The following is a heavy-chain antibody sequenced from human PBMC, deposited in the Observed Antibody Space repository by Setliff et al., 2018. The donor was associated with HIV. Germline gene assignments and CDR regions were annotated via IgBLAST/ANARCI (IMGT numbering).Heavy chain of an antibody. CDR3: ARMGNSYDSSGSYDYFDY. CDR2: IYHNGNT. V-gene: IGHV4-28*06. CDR1: GYSISSSNW. D-gene: IGHD3-22*01. J-gene: IGHJ4*02. Sequence: SETLSLTCAVSGYSISSSNWWAWFRQPPGKGLEWIGYIYHNGNTNYNPSLRSRVTMSIDTSKNRFFLKLSSVTALDTATYYCARMGNSYDSSGSYDYFDYWGQGTLVTVSS.